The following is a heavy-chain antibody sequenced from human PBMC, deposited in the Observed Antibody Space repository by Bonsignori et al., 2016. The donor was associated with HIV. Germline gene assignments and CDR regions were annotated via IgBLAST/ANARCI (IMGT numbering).Heavy chain of an antibody. J-gene: IGHJ3*02. Sequence: SETLSLTCTVSGGSISSYYWSWIRQPPGKGLEWIGYIYYSGSTNYNPSLKSRVTISVDTSKNQFSLKLSSVTAADTAVYYCARSFGPEYYYDSSGPPPDAFDIWGQGTMVTVSS. CDR1: GGSISSYY. V-gene: IGHV4-59*01. CDR3: ARSFGPEYYYDSSGPPPDAFDI. D-gene: IGHD3-22*01. CDR2: IYYSGST.